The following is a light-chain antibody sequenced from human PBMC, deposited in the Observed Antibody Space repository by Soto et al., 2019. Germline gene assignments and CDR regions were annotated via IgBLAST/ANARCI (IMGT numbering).Light chain of an antibody. V-gene: IGKV3-11*01. CDR3: QQRGNSIT. J-gene: IGKJ4*02. CDR1: QSVKTY. Sequence: EIVLTQTPATLSLSPGQRATLSCWASQSVKTYLMWYQHKPGQAPRLLIYDTSNRATGIPDSFSGSGSGKGITLTISNRKPEESAVYYCQQRGNSITFGGGTKVEI. CDR2: DTS.